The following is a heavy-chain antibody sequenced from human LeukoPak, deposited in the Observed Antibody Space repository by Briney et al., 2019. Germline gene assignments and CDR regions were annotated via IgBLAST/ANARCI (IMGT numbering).Heavy chain of an antibody. V-gene: IGHV1-18*01. CDR2: ISAYNGNT. CDR1: GYTFTSYG. J-gene: IGHJ6*03. CDR3: ASGIAARRDYYDYYMDV. Sequence: GASVKVSCKASGYTFTSYGISWVRQAPGQGLEWMGWISAYNGNTNYAQKLQGRVTMTTDTSTSTAYMELRSLRSDDTAVYYCASGIAARRDYYDYYMDVWGKGTTVTVSS. D-gene: IGHD6-6*01.